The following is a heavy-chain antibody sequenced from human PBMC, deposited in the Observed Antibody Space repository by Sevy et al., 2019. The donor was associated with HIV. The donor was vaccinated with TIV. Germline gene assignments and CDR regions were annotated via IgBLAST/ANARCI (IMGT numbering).Heavy chain of an antibody. Sequence: GGSLRLSCAASGFTFSSYGMHWVRQAPGKGLEWVAVIWYDGSNKYYADSVKGRFTISRDNSKNTLYLQMNSLRAEDTAVYYCASDRGSGYNVLGIDYWGQGTLVTVSS. CDR2: IWYDGSNK. V-gene: IGHV3-33*08. CDR3: ASDRGSGYNVLGIDY. CDR1: GFTFSSYG. J-gene: IGHJ4*02. D-gene: IGHD3-22*01.